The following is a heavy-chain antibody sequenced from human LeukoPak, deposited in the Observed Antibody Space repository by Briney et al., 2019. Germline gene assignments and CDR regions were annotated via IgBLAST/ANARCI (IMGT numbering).Heavy chain of an antibody. CDR2: ISSSSSYI. Sequence: PGGSLRLSCAASGFTFSSYSMNWVRQAPGKGLEWVSSISSSSSYIYYADSVKGRFTISRDNAKNSLYLQMNSLRAEDTAVYYCARDNLSVSPNPDYYKGMDVWGQGTTVTVSS. V-gene: IGHV3-21*01. CDR3: ARDNLSVSPNPDYYKGMDV. D-gene: IGHD5/OR15-5a*01. J-gene: IGHJ6*02. CDR1: GFTFSSYS.